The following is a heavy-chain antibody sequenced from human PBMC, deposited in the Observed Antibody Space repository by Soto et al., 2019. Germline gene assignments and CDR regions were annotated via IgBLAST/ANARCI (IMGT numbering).Heavy chain of an antibody. V-gene: IGHV1-18*04. Sequence: GASVKVSCKASGYTFINYGISWLRQAPGQGPEWLGWINPKNYDTNVAQKFQDRVTVTTDTSTSTAYMEVKSLRSDDSAKYYCARAPFGGPYCTTSSCYASWGQGTLVTVSS. CDR2: INPKNYDT. J-gene: IGHJ5*02. CDR1: GYTFINYG. CDR3: ARAPFGGPYCTTSSCYAS. D-gene: IGHD2-2*01.